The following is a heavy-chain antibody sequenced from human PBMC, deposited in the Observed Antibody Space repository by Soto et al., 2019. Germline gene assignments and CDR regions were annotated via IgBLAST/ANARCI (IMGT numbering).Heavy chain of an antibody. Sequence: QVQLQESGPGLVKPSQTLSLTCTVSGGSISSGGYYWSWIRQHPGKGLEWIGYIYYSGSTYYNPSLKSRVTISVDTYKNQCSLKLSSVTAADTAVDYCARDPRYSSSWYYFDYWGQGSLVTVAS. D-gene: IGHD6-13*01. CDR3: ARDPRYSSSWYYFDY. V-gene: IGHV4-31*03. CDR1: GGSISSGGYY. CDR2: IYYSGST. J-gene: IGHJ4*02.